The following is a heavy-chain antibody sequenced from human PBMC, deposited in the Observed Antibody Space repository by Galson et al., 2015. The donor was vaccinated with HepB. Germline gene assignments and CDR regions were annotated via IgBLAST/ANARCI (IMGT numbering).Heavy chain of an antibody. CDR2: INVYNGNT. Sequence: SVKVSCKASGYTFTNYGISWVRQAPGQGLEWMGWINVYNGNTKYAEKFQGRVTMTTDTSTSTAYMERRSLRSDDTAVYYCARESNWDLDAFDIWGQGTMVTVSS. V-gene: IGHV1-18*01. CDR1: GYTFTNYG. D-gene: IGHD7-27*01. J-gene: IGHJ3*02. CDR3: ARESNWDLDAFDI.